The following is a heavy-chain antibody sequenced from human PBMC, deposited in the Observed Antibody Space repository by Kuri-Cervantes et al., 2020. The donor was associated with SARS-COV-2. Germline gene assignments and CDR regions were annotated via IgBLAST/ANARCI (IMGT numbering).Heavy chain of an antibody. V-gene: IGHV3-30-3*01. Sequence: GESLKISCAASGFTFSSYAMHWVRQAPGKGLEWVAVISYDGSNKYYADSVKGRFTISRDNSKNTLYLQMNSLRAEDTAVYYCARDGYDSSGYYLDYWGQGTLVTLSS. J-gene: IGHJ4*02. CDR2: ISYDGSNK. D-gene: IGHD3-22*01. CDR1: GFTFSSYA. CDR3: ARDGYDSSGYYLDY.